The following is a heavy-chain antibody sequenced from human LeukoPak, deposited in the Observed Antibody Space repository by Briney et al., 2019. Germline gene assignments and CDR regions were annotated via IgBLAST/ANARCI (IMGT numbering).Heavy chain of an antibody. J-gene: IGHJ5*02. CDR3: ARELIPAAIVRFDP. Sequence: LRLSCAASGFTFSSYAMHWIRQPPGKGLEWIGEINHSGSTNYNPSLKSRVTISVDTSKNQFSLKLSSVTAADTAVYYCARELIPAAIVRFDPWGQGTLVTVSS. CDR1: GFTFSSYA. V-gene: IGHV4-34*01. CDR2: INHSGST. D-gene: IGHD2-2*02.